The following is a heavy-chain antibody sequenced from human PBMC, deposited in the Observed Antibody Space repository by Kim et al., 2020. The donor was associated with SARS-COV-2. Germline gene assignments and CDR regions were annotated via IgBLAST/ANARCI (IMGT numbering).Heavy chain of an antibody. D-gene: IGHD1-7*01. CDR3: ARDLGTTGDY. CDR2: ST. J-gene: IGHJ4*02. V-gene: IGHV3-53*04. Sequence: STYYADSVKGRFTISRHNSKNTLYLQMNSLRAEDTAVYYCARDLGTTGDYWGQGTLVTVSS.